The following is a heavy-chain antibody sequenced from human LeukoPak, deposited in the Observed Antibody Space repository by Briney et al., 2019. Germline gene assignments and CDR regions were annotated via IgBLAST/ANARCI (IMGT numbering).Heavy chain of an antibody. CDR1: GFTFDDYG. Sequence: GGSLRLSCAASGFTFDDYGMSWVRQAPGKGLEWVSGINWNGGSTGYADSVKGRFTISRDNAKNSLYLQMNSLRAEDTALYYCARVLYYDILTGPFDYWGQGTPVTVSS. J-gene: IGHJ4*02. CDR3: ARVLYYDILTGPFDY. D-gene: IGHD3-9*01. V-gene: IGHV3-20*04. CDR2: INWNGGST.